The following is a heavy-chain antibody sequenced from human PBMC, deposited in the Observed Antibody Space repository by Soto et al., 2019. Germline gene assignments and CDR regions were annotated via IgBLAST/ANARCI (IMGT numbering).Heavy chain of an antibody. CDR3: ARVSDYGDYRHYYYYGMDV. J-gene: IGHJ6*02. V-gene: IGHV3-74*01. CDR1: GFTFSSYW. Sequence: EVQLVESGGGLVQPGGSLRLSCAASGFTFSSYWMHWVRQAPGKGLVWVSRINSDGSSTSYADSVKGRFTISRDNAKNTLYLPLTSLRAEDTALYYCARVSDYGDYRHYYYYGMDVWGQGTTVTVSS. D-gene: IGHD4-17*01. CDR2: INSDGSST.